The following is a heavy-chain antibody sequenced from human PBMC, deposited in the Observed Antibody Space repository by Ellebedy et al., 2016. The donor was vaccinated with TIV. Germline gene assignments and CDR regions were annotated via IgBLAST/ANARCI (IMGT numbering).Heavy chain of an antibody. CDR2: ISGSGGST. Sequence: GESLKISCAASGFTVSSNYMSWVRQAPGKGLEWVSAISGSGGSTYYADSVKGRFTISRDNAKSTLYLQMNSLRAEDTAVYFCANLLLGVWGQGTLVTVSS. V-gene: IGHV3-23*01. J-gene: IGHJ4*02. D-gene: IGHD3-10*01. CDR3: ANLLLGV. CDR1: GFTVSSNY.